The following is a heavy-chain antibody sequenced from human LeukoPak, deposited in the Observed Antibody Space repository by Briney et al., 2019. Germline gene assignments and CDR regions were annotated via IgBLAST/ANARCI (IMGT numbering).Heavy chain of an antibody. J-gene: IGHJ6*03. CDR1: GGSFSGYY. V-gene: IGHV4-34*01. CDR2: IYYSGST. D-gene: IGHD3-10*01. Sequence: PSETLSLTCAVYGGSFSGYYWSWIRQPPGKGLEWIGSIYYSGSTYYNPSLKSRVTISVDTSKNQFSLKLSSVTAADTAVYYCARCITMVRGVIIVKKYYYYMDVWGKGTTVTVSS. CDR3: ARCITMVRGVIIVKKYYYYMDV.